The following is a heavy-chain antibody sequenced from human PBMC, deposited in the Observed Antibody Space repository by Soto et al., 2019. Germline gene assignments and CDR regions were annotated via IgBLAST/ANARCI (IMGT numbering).Heavy chain of an antibody. CDR3: ARGCGLNYYYYIDV. V-gene: IGHV1-2*04. CDR1: GYTFTGYY. CDR2: INHNSGET. J-gene: IGHJ6*03. Sequence: QVQLVQSGAEVKKPGASVKVSCKASGYTFTGYYMHWMRQAPGQGLEWMGWINHNSGETDYAQNFRGWVTMTRDMSISTAYMELSRLKSNDTAVYYCARGCGLNYYYYIDVWGKGTTVTVSS.